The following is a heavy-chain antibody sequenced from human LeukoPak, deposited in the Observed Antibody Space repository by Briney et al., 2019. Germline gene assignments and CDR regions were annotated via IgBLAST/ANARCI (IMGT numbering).Heavy chain of an antibody. J-gene: IGHJ3*02. V-gene: IGHV7-4-1*02. CDR2: INTNTGNP. D-gene: IGHD3-22*01. CDR1: GYTFTSYA. CDR3: ARFTYYYDSSGYSVHAFDI. Sequence: AASVKVSCKASGYTFTSYAMDWVRQAPGQGLEWMGWINTNTGNPTYAQGFTGRFVFSLDTSVSTAYLQISSLKAEDPAVYYCARFTYYYDSSGYSVHAFDIWGQGTMVTVSS.